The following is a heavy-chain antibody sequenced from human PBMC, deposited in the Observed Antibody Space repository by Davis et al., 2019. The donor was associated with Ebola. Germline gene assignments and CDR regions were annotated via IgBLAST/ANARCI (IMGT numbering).Heavy chain of an antibody. CDR3: ARDPRWLLFRSESDS. CDR2: ISSTGTIT. V-gene: IGHV3-48*02. J-gene: IGHJ4*02. D-gene: IGHD5-24*01. Sequence: PGGSLRLSCTASGFTFSLYSMNWVRQAPGKGLEWLAYISSTGTITYYADSVQGRFTISRDDAENSLFLQMNSLRDEDTAVYYCARDPRWLLFRSESDSWGQGTLVTVSS. CDR1: GFTFSLYS.